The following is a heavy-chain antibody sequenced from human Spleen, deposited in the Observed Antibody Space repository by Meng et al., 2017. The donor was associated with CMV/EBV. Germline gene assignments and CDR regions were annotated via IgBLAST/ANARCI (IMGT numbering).Heavy chain of an antibody. CDR2: IYYGGST. V-gene: IGHV4-61*01. CDR1: GGSVSSVSHY. Sequence: SETLSLTCTVSGGSVSSVSHYWSWIRQPPGKGLEWIGYIYYGGSTNYNPSFKSRVAISEDTSKNQFSLKLSSLTAADTAVYYCARMTAALSYGMDVWGQGTTVTVSS. D-gene: IGHD2-2*01. CDR3: ARMTAALSYGMDV. J-gene: IGHJ6*02.